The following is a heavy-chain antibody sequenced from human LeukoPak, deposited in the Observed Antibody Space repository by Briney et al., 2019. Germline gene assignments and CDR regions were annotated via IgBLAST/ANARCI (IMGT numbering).Heavy chain of an antibody. Sequence: TGGSLRLSCAASGFTFSSYSMNWVRQAPGKGLGGVSSISSSNSYIYYADSVKGRFTISRDNAKNSLYLQMNSLRAEDTAVYYCAREGIVPAARDYYYYYGMDVWAKGPRSASPQ. D-gene: IGHD2-2*01. CDR1: GFTFSSYS. J-gene: IGHJ6*04. V-gene: IGHV3-21*01. CDR3: AREGIVPAARDYYYYYGMDV. CDR2: ISSSNSYI.